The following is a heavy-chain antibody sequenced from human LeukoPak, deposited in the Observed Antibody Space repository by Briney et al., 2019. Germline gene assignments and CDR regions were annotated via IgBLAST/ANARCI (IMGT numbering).Heavy chain of an antibody. CDR1: GGSISTTTYY. V-gene: IGHV4-39*07. D-gene: IGHD5-24*01. J-gene: IGHJ5*02. CDR3: VRVRNHRGYNGLRSFWFDP. CDR2: ISSDGDT. Sequence: SETLSLTCTVSGGSISTTTYYWGWIRQPPGNDLEWIGSISSDGDTHYNPSLQSRVTISLDTSTNEFFLKLNSATAADAAVYYCVRVRNHRGYNGLRSFWFDPWGQGTLVAVSS.